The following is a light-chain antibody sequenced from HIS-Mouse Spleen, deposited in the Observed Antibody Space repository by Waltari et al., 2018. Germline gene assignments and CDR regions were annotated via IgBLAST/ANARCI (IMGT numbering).Light chain of an antibody. V-gene: IGLV2-11*01. CDR1: SSDVGGYNY. J-gene: IGLJ2*01. CDR2: DVS. CDR3: CSYAGSYTLV. Sequence: QSALTQPRSVSGSPGQSVTISCTGTSSDVGGYNYVSWYQQHPGKAPKLMIYDVSKRPSGFPDRFSGYKSGNTASLTISGLQAEDEADYYCCSYAGSYTLVFGGGTKLTVL.